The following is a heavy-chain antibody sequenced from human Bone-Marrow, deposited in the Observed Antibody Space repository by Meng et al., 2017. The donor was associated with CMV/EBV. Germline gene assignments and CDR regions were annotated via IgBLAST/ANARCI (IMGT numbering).Heavy chain of an antibody. D-gene: IGHD3-10*01. CDR1: GFTFSSYT. CDR3: ARDLAGRDDY. J-gene: IGHJ4*02. Sequence: GESLKISCVASGFTFSSYTINWVRQAPGKGLVWVSRINEDGSLTNYADAVEGRFTISRDNAKNTLFLQMNSLRAEDTAVYYCARDLAGRDDYWGPGTLVTVSS. V-gene: IGHV3-74*01. CDR2: INEDGSLT.